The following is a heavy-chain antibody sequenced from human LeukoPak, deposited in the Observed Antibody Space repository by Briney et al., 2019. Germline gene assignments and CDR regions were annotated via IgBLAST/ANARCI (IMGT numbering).Heavy chain of an antibody. J-gene: IGHJ4*02. Sequence: ASVKVSCKVSGYTLTELSMHWVRQAPGKGLEWMGGFDPEDGETIYAQKFQGRVTMTEDTSTDTANMELSSLRSEDTAVYYCATRERYSSGWSGAMVDYWGQGTLVTVSS. CDR3: ATRERYSSGWSGAMVDY. CDR2: FDPEDGET. V-gene: IGHV1-24*01. D-gene: IGHD6-19*01. CDR1: GYTLTELS.